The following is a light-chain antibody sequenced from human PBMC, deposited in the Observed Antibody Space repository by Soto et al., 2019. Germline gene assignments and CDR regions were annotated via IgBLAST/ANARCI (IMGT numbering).Light chain of an antibody. Sequence: EIVLTQSPGTLSLSPGERATLSCRASQSVSSSYLAWYQQKPGQAPRLLIYGASSRATGIPDRFGGSGSGTYFTLTISRLEPEDFAVYYCQQYGSSPPITFGPGTKVDIK. CDR3: QQYGSSPPIT. V-gene: IGKV3-20*01. J-gene: IGKJ3*01. CDR2: GAS. CDR1: QSVSSSY.